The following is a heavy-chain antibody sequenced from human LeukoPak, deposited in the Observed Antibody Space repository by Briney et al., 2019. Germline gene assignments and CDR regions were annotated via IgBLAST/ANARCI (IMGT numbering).Heavy chain of an antibody. CDR3: ARDILTRGYYVFDY. Sequence: GGSLRLSCAASGFTFSTYAMTWVRQAPGKGLEWVAVISYDGSNKYYSDSVKGRFTISRDNSKNTLYLQMNSLRAEDTAVYYCARDILTRGYYVFDYWGQGTLVTVSS. J-gene: IGHJ4*02. V-gene: IGHV3-30*04. D-gene: IGHD3-22*01. CDR2: ISYDGSNK. CDR1: GFTFSTYA.